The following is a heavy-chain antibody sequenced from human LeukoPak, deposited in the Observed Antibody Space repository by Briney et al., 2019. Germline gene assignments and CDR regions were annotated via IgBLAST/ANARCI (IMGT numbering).Heavy chain of an antibody. V-gene: IGHV3-21*01. J-gene: IGHJ6*02. CDR3: ARDRAVAGTSFGPGPEYYYYYGMDV. CDR2: ISSSSSYI. Sequence: GGSLRLSCAASGFTFSNAWMSCVRQAPGKGLEWVSSISSSSSYIYYADSVKGRFTISRDNAKNSLYLQMNSLRAEDTAVYYCARDRAVAGTSFGPGPEYYYYYGMDVWGQGTTVTVSS. CDR1: GFTFSNAW. D-gene: IGHD6-19*01.